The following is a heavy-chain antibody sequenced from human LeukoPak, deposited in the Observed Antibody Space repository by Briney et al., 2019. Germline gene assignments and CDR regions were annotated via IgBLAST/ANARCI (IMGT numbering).Heavy chain of an antibody. CDR3: ARDPSPNHSSGGALDY. J-gene: IGHJ4*02. D-gene: IGHD6-19*01. CDR1: GYTFTSYG. V-gene: IGHV1-18*01. CDR2: ISAYNGNT. Sequence: GASVKVSCKASGYTFTSYGISWVRQAPGQGLEWMGWISAYNGNTNYAQKLQGRVTMTTDTSTSTAYMELRSLRSDDTAVYYCARDPSPNHSSGGALDYWGQGTLVTVSS.